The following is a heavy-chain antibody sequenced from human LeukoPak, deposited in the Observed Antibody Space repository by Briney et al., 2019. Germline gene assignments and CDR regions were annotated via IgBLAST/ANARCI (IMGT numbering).Heavy chain of an antibody. CDR2: INADDGNT. CDR3: ARGIVVQPSANWFDP. CDR1: GYTFTTYA. D-gene: IGHD2-2*01. J-gene: IGHJ5*02. Sequence: ASVKVSCKTSGYTFTTYAIHWVRQAPGQRLEWMGLINADDGNTRYSQRFQGRVTITRDTSANTAYMELSSLRFEDTAVYYCARGIVVQPSANWFDPWGQGTPDTVSS. V-gene: IGHV1-3*01.